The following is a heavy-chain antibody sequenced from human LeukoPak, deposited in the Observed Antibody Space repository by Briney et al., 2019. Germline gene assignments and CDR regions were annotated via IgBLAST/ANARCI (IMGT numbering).Heavy chain of an antibody. CDR2: ISAYNGNT. D-gene: IGHD6-6*01. Sequence: ASVKVSCKASGYTFTTYGISWVRQAPGQGLEWMGWISAYNGNTNYAQKLQGRVTMTTDTSTSTAYMELRSLRSDDTAVYYCARAVAIYSSSHRPFDYWGQGTLVTVSS. CDR1: GYTFTTYG. V-gene: IGHV1-18*01. CDR3: ARAVAIYSSSHRPFDY. J-gene: IGHJ4*02.